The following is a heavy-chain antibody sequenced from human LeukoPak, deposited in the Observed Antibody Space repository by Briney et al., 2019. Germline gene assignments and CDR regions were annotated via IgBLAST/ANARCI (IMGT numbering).Heavy chain of an antibody. J-gene: IGHJ4*02. CDR3: AKSGASSGYSPIDY. CDR1: GYSFTSYG. Sequence: ASVKVSCKASGYSFTSYGISWVRQAPGQGLEWMGWISTYDGNTNFAQNAQGRVTMSTDSSTRTAYMELTSLRSDDTAVYYCAKSGASSGYSPIDYWGPGTLVTVSS. CDR2: ISTYDGNT. V-gene: IGHV1-18*01. D-gene: IGHD3-22*01.